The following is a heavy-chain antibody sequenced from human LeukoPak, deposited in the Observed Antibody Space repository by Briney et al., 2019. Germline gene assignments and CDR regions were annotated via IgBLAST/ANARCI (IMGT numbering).Heavy chain of an antibody. CDR1: GFTFSSYA. V-gene: IGHV3-23*01. D-gene: IGHD3-10*01. CDR3: AKVTVVLLWFGEFPS. Sequence: PGGSLRLSCAASGFTFSSYAMSWVRQAPGKGLEWVSAISGSGGSTYYADSVKGRFTISRDNSKNTLYLQMNSLRAEDTAVYYCAKVTVVLLWFGEFPSWGQGTLVTVSS. J-gene: IGHJ4*02. CDR2: ISGSGGST.